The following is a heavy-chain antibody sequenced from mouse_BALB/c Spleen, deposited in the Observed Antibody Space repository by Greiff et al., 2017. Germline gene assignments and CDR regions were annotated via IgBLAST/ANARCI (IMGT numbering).Heavy chain of an antibody. CDR3: ARGGRITTKTGAWFAY. CDR2: IWAGGST. CDR1: GFSLTSYG. V-gene: IGHV2-9*02. J-gene: IGHJ3*01. D-gene: IGHD2-4*01. Sequence: VQLQESGPGLVAPSQSLSITCTVSGFSLTSYGVHWVRQPPGKGLEWLGVIWAGGSTNYYSALMSRLSISKDNSKSQVFLKMNSLQTDDTAMYYCARGGRITTKTGAWFAYWGQGTLVTVSA.